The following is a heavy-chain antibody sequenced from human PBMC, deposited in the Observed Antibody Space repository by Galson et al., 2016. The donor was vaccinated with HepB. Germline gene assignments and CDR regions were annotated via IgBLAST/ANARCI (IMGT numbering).Heavy chain of an antibody. CDR1: RFIFSNSW. J-gene: IGHJ4*02. D-gene: IGHD6-13*01. V-gene: IGHV3-7*01. Sequence: SLRLSCAASRFIFSNSWMNWVRQAPGKGLEWVANINQDGRESYYVESVKGRFTISRDFAQNSLYLHMNGLRVEDAALYFCATSHVAAGGTRYFDYWGQGALVTVSS. CDR2: INQDGRES. CDR3: ATSHVAAGGTRYFDY.